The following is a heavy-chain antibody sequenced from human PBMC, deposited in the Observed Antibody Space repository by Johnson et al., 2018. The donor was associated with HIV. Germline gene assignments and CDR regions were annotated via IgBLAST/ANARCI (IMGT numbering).Heavy chain of an antibody. CDR3: ARKGQTSRRADAFDL. J-gene: IGHJ3*01. CDR1: GFTSSTSV. CDR2: ISHDASHI. Sequence: VQLVESGGDVVQPGRSLRLSCSASGFTSSTSVLHWVRQAPGKGLEWVSVISHDASHIFYADSVTGRFTISKDDSKNTVYLQMNSLRAEGTGVNYCARKGQTSRRADAFDLSGQVTMVSVSS. V-gene: IGHV3-30-3*01.